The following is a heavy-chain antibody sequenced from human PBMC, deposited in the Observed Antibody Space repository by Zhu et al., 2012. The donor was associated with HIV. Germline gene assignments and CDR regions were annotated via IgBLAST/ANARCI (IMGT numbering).Heavy chain of an antibody. CDR2: IDHGGST. Sequence: QVQLQQWGAGLLKPSETLSLTCAVYGGSFSGYYWSWIRQSPEKGLEWIGEIDHGGSTDYSPSLKSRVTISVDRSKNQFSLKLTSVTAADTAVYYCATLGATHYSYYMDVWGKGTTGHRLL. CDR3: ATLGATHYSYYMDV. V-gene: IGHV4-34*01. D-gene: IGHD1-26*01. CDR1: GGSFSGYY. J-gene: IGHJ6*03.